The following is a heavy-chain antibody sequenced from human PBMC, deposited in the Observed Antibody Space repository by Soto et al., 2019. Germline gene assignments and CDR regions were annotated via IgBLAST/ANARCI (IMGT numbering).Heavy chain of an antibody. CDR1: GGSISNFY. V-gene: IGHV4-59*01. J-gene: IGHJ4*02. CDR2: ISYSGNT. CDR3: ARAPMVLSRSYFDS. D-gene: IGHD2-8*01. Sequence: SETLSLTCTVSGGSISNFYWSWIRQPPGEGLEWIGYISYSGNTNYNPSLKSRVSISVDTSKNQLSLNLTSVTAADTAVYYCARAPMVLSRSYFDSWGQGTPVTVSS.